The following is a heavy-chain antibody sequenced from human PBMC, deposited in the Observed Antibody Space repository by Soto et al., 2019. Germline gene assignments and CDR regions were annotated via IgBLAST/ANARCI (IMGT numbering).Heavy chain of an antibody. V-gene: IGHV4-39*01. CDR2: IYYSGST. J-gene: IGHJ3*02. CDR3: ARLLIVVVPAATDAFDI. Sequence: SETLSLTCTVSGGSISSSSYYWGWIRQPPGKGLEWIGSIYYSGSTYYNPSLKSRVTISVDTSKNQFSLKLSSVTAADTAVYYCARLLIVVVPAATDAFDIWGQGTMVTVSS. D-gene: IGHD2-2*01. CDR1: GGSISSSSYY.